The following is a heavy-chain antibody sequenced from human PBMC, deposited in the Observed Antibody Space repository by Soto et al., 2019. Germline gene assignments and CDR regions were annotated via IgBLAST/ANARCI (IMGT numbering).Heavy chain of an antibody. CDR3: ARKDKSGYFNWFDP. CDR1: GYKFTSYW. V-gene: IGHV5-51*01. Sequence: GESLKISCRTSGYKFTSYWIAWVRQTPVKGLEWMGIIFPSDSDTRYSPSFQGQVTISADRSTSTVFLQWASLKASDTSVYFCARKDKSGYFNWFDPWGEGTRVTVSS. J-gene: IGHJ5*02. D-gene: IGHD3-22*01. CDR2: IFPSDSDT.